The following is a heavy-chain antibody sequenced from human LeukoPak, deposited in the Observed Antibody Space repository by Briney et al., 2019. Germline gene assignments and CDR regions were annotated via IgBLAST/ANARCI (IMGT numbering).Heavy chain of an antibody. CDR1: GFIFSSYD. CDR3: ARDLNREYFDY. Sequence: GGSLRLSCAASGFIFSSYDMHWVRQAPGKGLEWVAIIWLDGSAEYYGDSVKGRFTVSRDNSKNTLYLQMDSLRVEDTAVYYCARDLNREYFDYWGQGALVAVSS. J-gene: IGHJ4*02. CDR2: IWLDGSAE. D-gene: IGHD1-14*01. V-gene: IGHV3-33*01.